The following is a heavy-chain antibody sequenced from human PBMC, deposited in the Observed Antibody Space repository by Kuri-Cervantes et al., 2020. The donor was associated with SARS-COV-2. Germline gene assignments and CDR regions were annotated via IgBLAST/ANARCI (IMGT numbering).Heavy chain of an antibody. Sequence: ASVKVSCKASGHTFTGYYMHWVRQAPGQGLEWMGWINPNSGGTNYAQKFQGWVTMTRDTSISTAYMELSRLRSDDTAVYYCARGGDIVVVPATASGVTYYYYGMDVWGQGTTVTVSS. V-gene: IGHV1-2*04. CDR2: INPNSGGT. D-gene: IGHD2-2*01. J-gene: IGHJ6*02. CDR1: GHTFTGYY. CDR3: ARGGDIVVVPATASGVTYYYYGMDV.